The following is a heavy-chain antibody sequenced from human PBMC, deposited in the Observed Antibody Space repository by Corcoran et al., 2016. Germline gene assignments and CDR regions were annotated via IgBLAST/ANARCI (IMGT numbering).Heavy chain of an antibody. CDR2: INHSGST. V-gene: IGHV4-34*01. D-gene: IGHD4-17*01. CDR3: ARDYGDYVNYYYYYGMDV. CDR1: GGSFSGYY. J-gene: IGHJ6*02. Sequence: QVQLQQWGAGLLKPSETLSLTCAVYGGSFSGYYWSWIRQPPGKGLEWIGEINHSGSTNYNPSLKSRVTISVDTSKYQFSLKLSSVTAADTAVYYCARDYGDYVNYYYYYGMDVWGQGTTVTVSS.